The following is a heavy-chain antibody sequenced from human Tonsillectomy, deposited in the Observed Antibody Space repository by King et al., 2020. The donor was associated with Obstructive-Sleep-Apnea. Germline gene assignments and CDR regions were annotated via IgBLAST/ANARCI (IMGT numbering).Heavy chain of an antibody. J-gene: IGHJ4*02. CDR1: GFTFRSYT. V-gene: IGHV3-23*04. CDR3: AKASPIVGGDYGDDHPFDY. D-gene: IGHD4-17*01. CDR2: ISGRGGST. Sequence: VQLVESGGGLEQPGGSLRLSCAASGFTFRSYTMSWVRQAPGKGLEWVSGISGRGGSTYYADSVKGRFTISRDNSQTTLYLQMNSLRAEDTAVYYSAKASPIVGGDYGDDHPFDYWGQGILVTVSS.